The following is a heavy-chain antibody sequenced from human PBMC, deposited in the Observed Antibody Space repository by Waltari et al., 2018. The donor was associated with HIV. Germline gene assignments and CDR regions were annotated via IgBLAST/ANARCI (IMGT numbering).Heavy chain of an antibody. CDR3: ARDHYDSSGLNAFDI. D-gene: IGHD3-22*01. CDR2: IYSGGST. J-gene: IGHJ3*02. V-gene: IGHV3-53*01. Sequence: EVQLVESGGGLIQPGGSLRLSCAASGFTVSSNYMSWVRQAPGKGLEWVSLIYSGGSTYYADSVKGRFTISRDSSKNTLYLQMNSLRAEDTAVYYCARDHYDSSGLNAFDIWGQGTMVTVSS. CDR1: GFTVSSNY.